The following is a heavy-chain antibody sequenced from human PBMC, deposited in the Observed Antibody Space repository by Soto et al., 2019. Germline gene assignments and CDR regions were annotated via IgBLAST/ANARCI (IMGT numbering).Heavy chain of an antibody. CDR3: ASTYGSGSYYIFDY. CDR1: GGSISSGGYY. D-gene: IGHD3-10*01. J-gene: IGHJ4*02. Sequence: PSETLSLTCTVSGGSISSGGYYWSWIRQHPGKGLEWIGYIYYSGSTYYNPSLKSRVTISVDTSKNQFSLKLSSVTAADTAVYNCASTYGSGSYYIFDYWGQGTLVTVSS. CDR2: IYYSGST. V-gene: IGHV4-31*03.